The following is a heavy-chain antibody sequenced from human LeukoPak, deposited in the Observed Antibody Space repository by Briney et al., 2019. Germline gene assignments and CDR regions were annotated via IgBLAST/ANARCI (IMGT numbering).Heavy chain of an antibody. Sequence: GGSLRLSCAASGFTFSSYSMNWVRQAPGKGLEWVSYISSSNSTIYYADSVKGRFTISRDNAKNSLYLQMNSLRDEDTAVYYCASFYGSGSNYYYYGMDVWGQGTTFSVSS. D-gene: IGHD3-10*01. V-gene: IGHV3-48*02. J-gene: IGHJ6*02. CDR3: ASFYGSGSNYYYYGMDV. CDR2: ISSSNSTI. CDR1: GFTFSSYS.